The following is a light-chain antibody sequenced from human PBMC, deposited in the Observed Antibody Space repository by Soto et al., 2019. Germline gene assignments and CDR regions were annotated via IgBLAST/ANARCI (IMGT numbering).Light chain of an antibody. J-gene: IGLJ2*01. CDR3: SSYTSSSTRV. CDR2: EVS. V-gene: IGLV2-14*01. CDR1: SSDVGGYNY. Sequence: QSALTQPASVSGSPGQSITISCTGTSSDVGGYNYVSWYQQHPGKAPKLMIYEVSNRPSGVSNRFSGSKSGNTASLTGSGLQAEDEADYYGSSYTSSSTRVFGGGTKVTVL.